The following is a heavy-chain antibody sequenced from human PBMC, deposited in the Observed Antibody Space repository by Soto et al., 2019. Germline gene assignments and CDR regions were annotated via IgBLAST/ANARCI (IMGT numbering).Heavy chain of an antibody. CDR3: ARADSSSFSWFGP. J-gene: IGHJ5*02. CDR1: GYSFTSYW. Sequence: GESLKISCQGSGYSFTSYWLSWVRQMPGKGLEWMGRIDPSDSYTNYSPSFQGHVTISADKSISTAYLQWSSLKASDTAMYYCARADSSSFSWFGPWGQGTLVTSPQ. D-gene: IGHD6-6*01. V-gene: IGHV5-10-1*01. CDR2: IDPSDSYT.